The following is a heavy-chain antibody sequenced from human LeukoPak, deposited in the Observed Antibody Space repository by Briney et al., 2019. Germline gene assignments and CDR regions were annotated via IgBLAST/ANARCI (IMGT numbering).Heavy chain of an antibody. J-gene: IGHJ5*02. D-gene: IGHD6-13*01. Sequence: PSETLSLTCAVSGGSISSGGYSWSWIRQPPGRGLEWIGYIYHSGSTYYNPSLKSRVTISVDRSKNQFSLKLSSVTAADTAVYYCARAAAERHINWFDPWGQGTLVTVSS. CDR1: GGSISSGGYS. CDR2: IYHSGST. CDR3: ARAAAERHINWFDP. V-gene: IGHV4-30-2*01.